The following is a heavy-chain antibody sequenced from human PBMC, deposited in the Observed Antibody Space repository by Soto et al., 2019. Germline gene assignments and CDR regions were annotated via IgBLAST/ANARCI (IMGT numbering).Heavy chain of an antibody. D-gene: IGHD3-3*02. CDR3: AKPLAPEYNHYGMDV. CDR2: IYPGDSDT. V-gene: IGHV5-51*01. Sequence: GESLKISCKGSGYSFTSYWIGWVRQMPGKGLEWMGIIYPGDSDTRYSPSFQGQVTISADKSISTAYLQWSSLKASDTAMYYCAKPLAPEYNHYGMDVWGQGTTVTVSS. J-gene: IGHJ6*02. CDR1: GYSFTSYW.